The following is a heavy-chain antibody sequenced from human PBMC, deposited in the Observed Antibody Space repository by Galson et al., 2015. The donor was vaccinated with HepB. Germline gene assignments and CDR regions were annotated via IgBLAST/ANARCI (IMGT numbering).Heavy chain of an antibody. D-gene: IGHD3-22*01. CDR1: GFTFSSYW. V-gene: IGHV3-74*01. Sequence: LRLSCAASGFTFSSYWMHWVRQAPGEGLVWVSRINSDGSSTSYADSVKGRFTISRDNAKNTLYLQMNSLRAEDTAVYYCARRDYYDSSGYYYWGQGTLVTVSS. CDR2: INSDGSST. CDR3: ARRDYYDSSGYYY. J-gene: IGHJ4*02.